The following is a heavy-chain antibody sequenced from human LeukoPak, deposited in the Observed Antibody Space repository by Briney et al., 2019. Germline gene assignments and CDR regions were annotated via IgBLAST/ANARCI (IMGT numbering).Heavy chain of an antibody. D-gene: IGHD3-22*01. CDR3: ARANRFYDSSGYPLRY. Sequence: GASVKVSCKASGYTFTSYDINWVRQATGQGLEWMGWMNPNSGNTGYAQKFQGRVTITRNTSISTAYMELSSLRSEDTAVYYCARANRFYDSSGYPLRYWGQGTLVTVSS. V-gene: IGHV1-8*03. CDR2: MNPNSGNT. CDR1: GYTFTSYD. J-gene: IGHJ4*02.